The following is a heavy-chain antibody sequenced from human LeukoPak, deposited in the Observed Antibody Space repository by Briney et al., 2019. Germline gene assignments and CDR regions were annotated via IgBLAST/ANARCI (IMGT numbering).Heavy chain of an antibody. CDR2: FDPEDGET. V-gene: IGHV1-24*01. J-gene: IGHJ4*02. CDR3: ATLSYYYDSSGYFY. D-gene: IGHD3-22*01. Sequence: ASVKVSCKVSGYTLTELSMHWVRQAPGKGLEWMGGFDPEDGETIYAQKFQGRVTMTEDTSTDTAYMELSSLRSEDTAVYYCATLSYYYDSSGYFYWGQRTLVTVSS. CDR1: GYTLTELS.